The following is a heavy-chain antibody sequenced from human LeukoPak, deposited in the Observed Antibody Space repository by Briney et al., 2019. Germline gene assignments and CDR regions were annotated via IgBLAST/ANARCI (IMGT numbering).Heavy chain of an antibody. CDR2: ISAYNGNT. CDR3: ARDMGAVAGTQFYYYYMDV. Sequence: ASVKVSCKASGYTFTSYGISWVRQAPGQGLEWMGWISAYNGNTNYAQKLQGRVTMTTDTSTSTAYMELRSLRSDDTAVYYCARDMGAVAGTQFYYYYMDVWGKGTTVTISS. D-gene: IGHD6-19*01. J-gene: IGHJ6*03. CDR1: GYTFTSYG. V-gene: IGHV1-18*01.